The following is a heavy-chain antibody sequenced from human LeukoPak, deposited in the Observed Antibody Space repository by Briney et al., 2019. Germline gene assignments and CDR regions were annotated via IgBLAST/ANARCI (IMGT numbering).Heavy chain of an antibody. Sequence: SETLSLTCAVYGGSFSGYYWSWIRQPPGKGLEWIGEINHSGSTNYNPSLKGRVTISVDTSKNQFSLKLSSVTAADTAVYYCARGSGEHHPFDYWGQGTLVTVSS. J-gene: IGHJ4*02. CDR2: INHSGST. V-gene: IGHV4-34*01. D-gene: IGHD1/OR15-1a*01. CDR1: GGSFSGYY. CDR3: ARGSGEHHPFDY.